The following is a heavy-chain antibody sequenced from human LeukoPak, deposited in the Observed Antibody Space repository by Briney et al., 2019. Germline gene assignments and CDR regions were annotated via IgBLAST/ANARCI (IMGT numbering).Heavy chain of an antibody. J-gene: IGHJ4*02. CDR2: ISSSGSFI. Sequence: GGSLRLSCAASGFTFSSYTMNWVRQAPGKGLEWVSYISSSGSFIYDADSVKGRFTISRDNAKNSLYLQMNSLRAEDTALYYCARVSLYSSSCFGYWGQGTQVTVSS. CDR1: GFTFSSYT. CDR3: ARVSLYSSSCFGY. V-gene: IGHV3-21*01. D-gene: IGHD6-13*01.